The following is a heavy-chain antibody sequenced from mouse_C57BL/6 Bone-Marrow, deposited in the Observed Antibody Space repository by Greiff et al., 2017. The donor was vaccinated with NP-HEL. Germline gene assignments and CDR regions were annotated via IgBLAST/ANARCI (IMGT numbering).Heavy chain of an antibody. V-gene: IGHV1-84*01. J-gene: IGHJ4*01. CDR3: TRGRTTTVEEDMDY. Sequence: LVESGPELVKPGASVKISCTASGFTFTDYYINWVKQRPGQGLEWVGWIYPGSGNIKYNEKLKGRATMTVDTSSSTAYMQLSSVTSEDSAVYFCTRGRTTTVEEDMDYWGQGTSVTVSS. CDR1: GFTFTDYY. D-gene: IGHD1-1*01. CDR2: IYPGSGNI.